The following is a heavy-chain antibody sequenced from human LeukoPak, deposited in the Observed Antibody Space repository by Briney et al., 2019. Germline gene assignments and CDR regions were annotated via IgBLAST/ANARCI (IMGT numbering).Heavy chain of an antibody. D-gene: IGHD2-2*02. Sequence: GGSLRLSCAASGFTFSSYWMSWFRQAPGKGLEWVANIKQDGSEKYYVDSVKGRFTISRDNAKNSLYLQMNSLRAEDTAVYYCARDGPILYHDCWGQGTLVTVSS. V-gene: IGHV3-7*01. CDR2: IKQDGSEK. CDR1: GFTFSSYW. CDR3: ARDGPILYHDC. J-gene: IGHJ4*02.